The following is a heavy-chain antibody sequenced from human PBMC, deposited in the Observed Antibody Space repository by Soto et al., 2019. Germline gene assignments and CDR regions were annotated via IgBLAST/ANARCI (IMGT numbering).Heavy chain of an antibody. CDR2: IIPVFGTT. CDR3: ARGGGPYVWFNEF. Sequence: VASVNVSCKDSGGLFSSFAISWVRQAPGQGLEWLGGIIPVFGTTNYAEKFQGRVTVTADESTNTAYMELSGLRSGDTAIYYCARGGGPYVWFNEFWGQGTLVTVSS. D-gene: IGHD3-16*01. J-gene: IGHJ4*02. V-gene: IGHV1-69*13. CDR1: GGLFSSFA.